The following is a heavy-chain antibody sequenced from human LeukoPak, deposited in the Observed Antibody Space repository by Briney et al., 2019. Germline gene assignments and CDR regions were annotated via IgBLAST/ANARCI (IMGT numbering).Heavy chain of an antibody. D-gene: IGHD2-15*01. CDR2: INPSSGGT. CDR1: GYTFTGYY. V-gene: IGHV1-2*06. Sequence: ASVKVSCKASGYTFTGYYVHWVRQAPGQGPEWMGRINPSSGGTNYAQKFQGRVTMTRDTSISTAYMELNRLTSDDTAVYYCARDDCSGGNCYNPFDYWGQGTLVTVSS. CDR3: ARDDCSGGNCYNPFDY. J-gene: IGHJ4*02.